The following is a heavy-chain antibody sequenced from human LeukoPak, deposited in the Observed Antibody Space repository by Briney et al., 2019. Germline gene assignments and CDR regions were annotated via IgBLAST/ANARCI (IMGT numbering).Heavy chain of an antibody. CDR1: GGSISSGDYY. D-gene: IGHD4-17*01. J-gene: IGHJ4*02. Sequence: SQTLSLTCTVSGGSISSGDYYWSWIRQPPGKGLEWIGYIYYSGSTYYNPSLKSRVTISVDTSKNQFSLKLCSVTAADTAVYYCARGKMTTVTNLDYWGQGTLVTVSS. CDR3: ARGKMTTVTNLDY. V-gene: IGHV4-30-4*01. CDR2: IYYSGST.